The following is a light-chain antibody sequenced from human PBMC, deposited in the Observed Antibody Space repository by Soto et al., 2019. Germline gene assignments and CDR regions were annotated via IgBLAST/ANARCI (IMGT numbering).Light chain of an antibody. J-gene: IGLJ3*02. CDR1: SSDVGSYNF. CDR3: CSYAGSFTRV. Sequence: QSALTQPASVSGSPGQSITISCTGTSSDVGSYNFVSWYQQHPGKAPKLMIYAVIKRPSGVSNRFSGSKSGNTASLTISGLQAEDEADYYCCSYAGSFTRVFGGGTKVTVL. V-gene: IGLV2-23*02. CDR2: AVI.